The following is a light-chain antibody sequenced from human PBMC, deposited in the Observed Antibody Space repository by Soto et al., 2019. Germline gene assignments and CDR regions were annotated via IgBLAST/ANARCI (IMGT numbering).Light chain of an antibody. V-gene: IGLV1-40*01. CDR1: SSDIGAGYD. Sequence: QSVLTQPPSVSGAPGQRVTISCTGGSSDIGAGYDVHWYQQLPGKAPTLLIYGNTKRPSGVPDRFSGSRSGTSASLAITGLQAEDEADYYCQSYDSSLRHYVFGTGTKLTVL. J-gene: IGLJ1*01. CDR3: QSYDSSLRHYV. CDR2: GNT.